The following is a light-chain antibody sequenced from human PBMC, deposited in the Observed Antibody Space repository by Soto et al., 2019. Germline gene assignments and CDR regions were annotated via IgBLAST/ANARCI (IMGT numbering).Light chain of an antibody. V-gene: IGKV3D-15*01. Sequence: EIVMTQSPATLSVSPGERATLSCRASQSVSSNLAWYKQKPGQAPRLLIYVASTRATGIPARFSGSGSGTEFTLTISSLQSEDFAVYYCQQYNKWPLSFGGGTKVEIK. CDR3: QQYNKWPLS. CDR1: QSVSSN. CDR2: VAS. J-gene: IGKJ4*01.